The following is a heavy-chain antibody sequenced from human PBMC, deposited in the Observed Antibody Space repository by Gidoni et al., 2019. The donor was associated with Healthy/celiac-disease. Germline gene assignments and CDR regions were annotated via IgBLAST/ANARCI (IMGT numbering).Heavy chain of an antibody. Sequence: QVQLVEPGGGVVQPGRSLRLSCAASGFTFSSYGMPSLGQAPGQGLEWVAVISYDGSNKDYADSVKGRFTISRDNSKNTLYLQMNSLRAEDTAVYYCAKESGDYDFWSGYYGATEWFDPWGQGTLVTVSS. D-gene: IGHD3-3*01. V-gene: IGHV3-30*18. CDR2: ISYDGSNK. J-gene: IGHJ5*02. CDR3: AKESGDYDFWSGYYGATEWFDP. CDR1: GFTFSSYG.